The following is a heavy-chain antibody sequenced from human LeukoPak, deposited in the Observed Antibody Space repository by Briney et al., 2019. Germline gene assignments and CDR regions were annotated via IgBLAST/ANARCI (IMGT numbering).Heavy chain of an antibody. CDR1: DGSFSGYH. CDR3: ARAGDYYDSSQGFDY. D-gene: IGHD3-22*01. V-gene: IGHV4-59*01. Sequence: SETLSLTCAVYDGSFSGYHWSWIRQPPGKGLEWIGYIYYSGSTNYNPSLKSRVTISVDTSKNQFSLKLSSVTAADTAVYYCARAGDYYDSSQGFDYWGQGTLVTVSS. CDR2: IYYSGST. J-gene: IGHJ4*02.